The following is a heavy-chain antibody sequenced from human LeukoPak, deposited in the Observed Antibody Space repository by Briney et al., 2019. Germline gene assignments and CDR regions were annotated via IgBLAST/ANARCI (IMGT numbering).Heavy chain of an antibody. D-gene: IGHD3-9*01. Sequence: GGSLRLSCAASGFTFDDYTMHWVRQAPGKGLEWVSLISWDCGSTYYADSVKGRFTISRDNSKNSLYLQMNSLRTEDTALYYCAKDTLRYFEWLFPSYYFDYWGQGTLVTVSS. CDR1: GFTFDDYT. CDR2: ISWDCGST. J-gene: IGHJ4*02. V-gene: IGHV3-43*01. CDR3: AKDTLRYFEWLFPSYYFDY.